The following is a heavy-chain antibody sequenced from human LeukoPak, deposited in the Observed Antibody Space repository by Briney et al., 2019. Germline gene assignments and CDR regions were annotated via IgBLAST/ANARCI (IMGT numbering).Heavy chain of an antibody. J-gene: IGHJ4*02. Sequence: GGSLRLSCAASGFTFSSYWMSWVRQAPGKGLEWVANIKEDGSEKYYVDSVKGRFTISRDNAKNSLYLQMNSLRSDDTAVYYCARSTMIVVVQEFDYWGQGTLVTVSS. V-gene: IGHV3-7*03. D-gene: IGHD3-22*01. CDR1: GFTFSSYW. CDR2: IKEDGSEK. CDR3: ARSTMIVVVQEFDY.